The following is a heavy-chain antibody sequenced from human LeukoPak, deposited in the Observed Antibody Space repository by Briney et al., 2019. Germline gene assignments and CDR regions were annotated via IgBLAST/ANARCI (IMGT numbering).Heavy chain of an antibody. J-gene: IGHJ4*02. CDR1: GYTFTSYA. Sequence: ASVKVSCKASGYTFTSYAISWVRQAPGQGLEWMGRIIPIFGTANYAQKFQGRVTITTDESTSTAYMELSSLRSEDTAVYYCAREVAAAGTSRGSFDYWGQGTLVTVSS. CDR3: AREVAAAGTSRGSFDY. CDR2: IIPIFGTA. V-gene: IGHV1-69*05. D-gene: IGHD6-13*01.